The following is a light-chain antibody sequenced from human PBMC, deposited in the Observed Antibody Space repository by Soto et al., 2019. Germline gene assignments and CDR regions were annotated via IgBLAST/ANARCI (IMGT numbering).Light chain of an antibody. Sequence: DFQMPHAPSTLPAFVAARLTIKGRASQTINTWLAWYQQKPGKAPKLLIYDASSLQSGVPSRFSGSGSETEFTLTISSLQPEDFATYSCQQSYSNTWTFGQGTKVDIK. CDR2: DAS. CDR3: QQSYSNTWT. V-gene: IGKV1-5*01. CDR1: QTINTW. J-gene: IGKJ1*01.